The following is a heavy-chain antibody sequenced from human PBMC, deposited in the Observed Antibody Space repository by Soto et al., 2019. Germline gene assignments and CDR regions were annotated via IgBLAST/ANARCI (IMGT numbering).Heavy chain of an antibody. V-gene: IGHV3-33*01. D-gene: IGHD2-15*01. J-gene: IGHJ3*02. CDR2: IWNDGSNE. CDR1: GFTFRRDA. Sequence: QLVESGGCVVQPGRSLRLSCAASGFTFRRDAMHWFRQAPGQGLEWVAFIWNDGSNEYYADSVKGRAIISRDNAENTVYLQMNSLRGEDTSVYFCVRDAADSGYAFDIWCKGTMVTVSS. CDR3: VRDAADSGYAFDI.